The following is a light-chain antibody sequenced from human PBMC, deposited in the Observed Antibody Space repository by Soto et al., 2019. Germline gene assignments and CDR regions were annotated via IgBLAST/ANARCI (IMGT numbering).Light chain of an antibody. Sequence: IVLRQSPATLSLSPGERSTLSCRASQTVSRYLAWYQQKPGQAPRLLIYDASKRATGIPARFSGSGFGTDFTLTISSLEPEDFAVYYCQQRTNGLTFGGGTKVDIK. J-gene: IGKJ4*01. CDR2: DAS. V-gene: IGKV3-11*01. CDR3: QQRTNGLT. CDR1: QTVSRY.